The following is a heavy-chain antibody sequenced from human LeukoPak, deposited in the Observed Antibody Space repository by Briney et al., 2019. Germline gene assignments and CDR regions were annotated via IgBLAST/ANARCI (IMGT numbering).Heavy chain of an antibody. Sequence: GGSLRLSCAASGFTFSSYAMSWARQAPGKGLEWVSAISGSGGSTHYADSVKGRFTISRDNSKNTLYLQMNSLRADDTAVYYCTRVSGGYDMSDYWGQGTLVTVSS. CDR2: ISGSGGST. CDR1: GFTFSSYA. D-gene: IGHD3-9*01. J-gene: IGHJ4*02. V-gene: IGHV3-23*01. CDR3: TRVSGGYDMSDY.